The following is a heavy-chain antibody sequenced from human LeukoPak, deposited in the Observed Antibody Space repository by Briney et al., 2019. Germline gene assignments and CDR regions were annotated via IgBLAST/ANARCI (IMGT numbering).Heavy chain of an antibody. Sequence: GGSLRLSCAASGFTFSSFMHWVRQAPGKGLEWVAMIPYDGGIKFYADSVKGRFTISRDKSKSTLYVQMNSLRLEDTANCAREGEGGDFDYWGQGTLVTVSS. V-gene: IGHV3-30-3*01. CDR2: IPYDGGIK. CDR3: EGEGGDFDY. CDR1: GFTFSSF. J-gene: IGHJ4*02. D-gene: IGHD3-16*01.